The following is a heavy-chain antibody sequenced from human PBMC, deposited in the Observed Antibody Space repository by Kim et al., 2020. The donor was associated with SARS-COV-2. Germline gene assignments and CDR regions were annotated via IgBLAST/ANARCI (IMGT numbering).Heavy chain of an antibody. D-gene: IGHD3-22*01. CDR3: ARGGYYDSSGLDDY. Sequence: ANSVTGRFTISRDNSKNTLYLQMCSLSAEDMAVYYFARGGYYDSSGLDDYWGQGTLVTVSS. V-gene: IGHV3-64*01. J-gene: IGHJ4*02.